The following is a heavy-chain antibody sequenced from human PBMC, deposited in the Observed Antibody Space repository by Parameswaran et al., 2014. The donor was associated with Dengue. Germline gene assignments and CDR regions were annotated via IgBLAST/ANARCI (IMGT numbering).Heavy chain of an antibody. CDR3: AKSGGNDYYYYMDV. V-gene: IGHV3-23*01. Sequence: GESLKISCAASGFTFSVYAMNWVRQAPGKGLEWVSSISGTGVSTYYADSVKGRFTISRDNSKNTLYLEMNSLRAEDTAVYYCAKSGGNDYYYYMDVWGKGTTVTVSS. D-gene: IGHD1-1*01. CDR1: GFTFSVYA. CDR2: ISGTGVST. J-gene: IGHJ6*03.